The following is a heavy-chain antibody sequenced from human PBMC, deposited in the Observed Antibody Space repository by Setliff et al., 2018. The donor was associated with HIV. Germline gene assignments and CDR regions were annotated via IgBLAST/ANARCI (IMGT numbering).Heavy chain of an antibody. CDR2: IWFDGSNT. J-gene: IGHJ6*03. Sequence: GGSLRLSCAASGFRFRDSAMHWVRQAPGKGLEWVGFIWFDGSNTDYKDSVKGRFTISRDNAKNSLYLQMNSLRAEDTAVYYCASGRQGGRYCSGGSCRGGYYYYYMDVWGKGTTVTVSS. CDR3: ASGRQGGRYCSGGSCRGGYYYYYMDV. CDR1: GFRFRDSA. V-gene: IGHV3-33*03. D-gene: IGHD2-15*01.